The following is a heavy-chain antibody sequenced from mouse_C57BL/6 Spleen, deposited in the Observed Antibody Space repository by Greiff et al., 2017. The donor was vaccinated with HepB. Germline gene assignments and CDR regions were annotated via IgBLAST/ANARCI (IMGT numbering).Heavy chain of an antibody. J-gene: IGHJ1*03. V-gene: IGHV5-4*01. CDR2: ISDGGSYT. CDR3: ASLWYFDV. CDR1: GFTFSSYA. Sequence: EVQGVESGGGLVKPGGSLKLSCAASGFTFSSYAMSWVRQTPEKRLEWVATISDGGSYTYYPDNVKGRFTISRDNAKNNLYLQMSHLKSEDTAMYYCASLWYFDVWGTGTTVTVSS.